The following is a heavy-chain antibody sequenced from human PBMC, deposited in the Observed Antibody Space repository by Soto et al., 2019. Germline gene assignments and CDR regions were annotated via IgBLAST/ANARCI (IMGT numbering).Heavy chain of an antibody. CDR3: ARDRIVYGDYQYHYYGMDV. D-gene: IGHD4-17*01. J-gene: IGHJ6*02. Sequence: ASVKVSCKASGYTFTSYGISWVRQAPGQGLEWMGWISAYSGNTNYAQKLQGRVTMTTDTSTSTAYMELRSLRSDDTAVYYCARDRIVYGDYQYHYYGMDVWGQGTTVTVSS. CDR1: GYTFTSYG. CDR2: ISAYSGNT. V-gene: IGHV1-18*01.